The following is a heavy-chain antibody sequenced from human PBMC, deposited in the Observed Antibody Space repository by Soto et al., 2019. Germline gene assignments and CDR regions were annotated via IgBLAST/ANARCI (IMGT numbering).Heavy chain of an antibody. CDR3: AKDANYDILTGYHNNWFDP. Sequence: PGGSLRLSCAASGFTFSSYAMSWVRQAPGKGLEWVSAISGSGGSTYYADSVKGRFTISRDNSKNTLYLQMNSLRAEDTAVYYCAKDANYDILTGYHNNWFDPWGQGTLVTVSS. D-gene: IGHD3-9*01. CDR1: GFTFSSYA. J-gene: IGHJ5*02. V-gene: IGHV3-23*01. CDR2: ISGSGGST.